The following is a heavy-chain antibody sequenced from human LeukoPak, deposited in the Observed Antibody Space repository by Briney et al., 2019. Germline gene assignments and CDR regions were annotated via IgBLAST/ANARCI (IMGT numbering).Heavy chain of an antibody. CDR3: ARRDTSGWNNWFDP. CDR2: IIPMFDTP. Sequence: SVKVSCKASGGTFSRNAINWVRQAPGQGLEWMGGIIPMFDTPNYAQKFQGRVTITADESTTTAYMELSRLTSNDTAVYYCARRDTSGWNNWFDPWGQGTLVTVSS. J-gene: IGHJ5*02. CDR1: GGTFSRNA. D-gene: IGHD6-19*01. V-gene: IGHV1-69*13.